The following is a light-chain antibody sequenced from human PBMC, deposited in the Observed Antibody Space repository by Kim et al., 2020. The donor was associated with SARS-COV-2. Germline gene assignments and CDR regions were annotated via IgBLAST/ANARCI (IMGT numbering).Light chain of an antibody. CDR2: DAS. J-gene: IGKJ3*01. CDR3: QEYNSDFT. V-gene: IGKV1-5*01. CDR1: QNISTW. Sequence: STSVGDRVNSTWRASQNISTWLAWYQQKPGKPPNALISDASSLEGGVPSRFSGSGSGTEFTLTISSLQPDDFATYYCQEYNSDFTFGPGAKVDIK.